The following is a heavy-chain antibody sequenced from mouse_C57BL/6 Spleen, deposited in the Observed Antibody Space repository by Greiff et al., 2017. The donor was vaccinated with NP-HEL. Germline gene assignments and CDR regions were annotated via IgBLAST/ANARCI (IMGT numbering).Heavy chain of an antibody. CDR2: IHPNSGST. Sequence: QVQLQQPGAELVKPGASVKLSCKASGYTFTSYWMHWVKQRPGQGLEWIGMIHPNSGSTNYNEKFKSKATLTVDKSSSTAYMQRSSLPSEDSAFYYCASPITTVVAAGLYFDVWDTGTTVTVAS. J-gene: IGHJ1*03. V-gene: IGHV1-64*01. CDR3: ASPITTVVAAGLYFDV. CDR1: GYTFTSYW. D-gene: IGHD1-1*01.